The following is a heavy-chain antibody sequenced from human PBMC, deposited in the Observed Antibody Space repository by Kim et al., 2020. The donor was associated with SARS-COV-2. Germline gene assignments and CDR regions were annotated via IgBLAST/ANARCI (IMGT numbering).Heavy chain of an antibody. D-gene: IGHD3-10*01. CDR3: AEPQGAGSYYNGIDY. Sequence: ADAVKGRFTISRDNSKNTLYLQMNGRRAEDTAVYYCAEPQGAGSYYNGIDYWGQGTLVTVSS. J-gene: IGHJ4*02. V-gene: IGHV3-23*01.